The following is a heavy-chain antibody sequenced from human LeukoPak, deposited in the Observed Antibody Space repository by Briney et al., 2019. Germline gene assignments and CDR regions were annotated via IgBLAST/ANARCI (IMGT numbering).Heavy chain of an antibody. D-gene: IGHD3-22*01. CDR3: ARGWTYYDSSGYYAANAAFDI. V-gene: IGHV1-69*04. CDR1: GGTFSSYA. CDR2: IIPILGIA. Sequence: ASVKVSCKASGGTFSSYAISWVRQAPGQGLEWMGRIIPILGIANYAQKFQRRVTITADKSTSTAYMELSSLRSEDTAVYYCARGWTYYDSSGYYAANAAFDIWGQGTMVTVSS. J-gene: IGHJ3*02.